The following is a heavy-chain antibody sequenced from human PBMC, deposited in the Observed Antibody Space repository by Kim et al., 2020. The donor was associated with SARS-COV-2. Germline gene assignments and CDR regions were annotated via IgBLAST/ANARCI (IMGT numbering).Heavy chain of an antibody. J-gene: IGHJ4*02. CDR2: ISSSSSYI. V-gene: IGHV3-21*01. Sequence: GGSLRLSCAASGFTFSSYSMNWVRQAPGKGLEWVSSISSSSSYIYYADSVKGRFTISRDNAKNSLYLQMNSLRAEDTAVYYCARWGGTAAACHDYWGQGTLVTVSS. CDR3: ARWGGTAAACHDY. CDR1: GFTFSSYS. D-gene: IGHD6-13*01.